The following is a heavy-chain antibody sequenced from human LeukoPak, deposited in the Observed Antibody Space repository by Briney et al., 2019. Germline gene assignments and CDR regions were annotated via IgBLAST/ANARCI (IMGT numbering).Heavy chain of an antibody. CDR1: GFTFSSYS. Sequence: AGGSLRLSCAASGFTFSSYSMNWVRQAPGKGLEWVSSISSSSYIYYADSVKGRFTISRDNSKNTLYLQMNSLRAEDTAVYYCAKSVSRSSQYYMDVWGKGTTVTVSS. CDR2: ISSSSYI. J-gene: IGHJ6*03. CDR3: AKSVSRSSQYYMDV. D-gene: IGHD2-8*01. V-gene: IGHV3-21*04.